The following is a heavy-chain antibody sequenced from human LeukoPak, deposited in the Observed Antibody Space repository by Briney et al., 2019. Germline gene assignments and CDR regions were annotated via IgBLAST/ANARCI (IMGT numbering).Heavy chain of an antibody. CDR1: EFDFGSHA. J-gene: IGHJ4*02. V-gene: IGHV3-23*01. Sequence: TGGSLRLSCAASEFDFGSHAMTWVRQAPGKGLEWVSAISISGSKTYYADSVKGRFTISRDNSKNTLYLQMNSLRAEDTAVYYCANEIRPNDYWGQGTQVTVSS. CDR3: ANEIRPNDY. D-gene: IGHD4-17*01. CDR2: ISISGSKT.